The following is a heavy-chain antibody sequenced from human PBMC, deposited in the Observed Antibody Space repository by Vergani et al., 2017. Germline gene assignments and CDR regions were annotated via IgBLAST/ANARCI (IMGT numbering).Heavy chain of an antibody. J-gene: IGHJ4*02. D-gene: IGHD2-2*01. V-gene: IGHV1-3*01. CDR1: GYTFTSYA. Sequence: QVQLVQSGAEVKKTGASVKVSCKASGYTFTSYAMHWVRQAPGQRLEWMGWINAGNGNTKYSQKFQGRVTITRDTSASTAYMELSSLRSEDTAVYYCARERNQQEYYFDYWGQGTLVTVSS. CDR2: INAGNGNT. CDR3: ARERNQQEYYFDY.